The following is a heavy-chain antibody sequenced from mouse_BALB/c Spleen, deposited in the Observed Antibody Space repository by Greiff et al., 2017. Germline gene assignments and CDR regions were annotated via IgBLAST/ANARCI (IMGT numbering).Heavy chain of an antibody. J-gene: IGHJ4*01. CDR1: GFSLTGYG. D-gene: IGHD1-2*01. V-gene: IGHV2-6-7*01. Sequence: QVQLQQSGPGLVAPSQSLSITCTVSGFSLTGYGVNWVRQPPGKGLEWMGMIWGDGSTDYNSAQISGMIISKDNSKGHVFLKMNSLRTDDTAWYYCARDQGYYGYPYYYAMDYWGQGTSVTVSS. CDR3: ARDQGYYGYPYYYAMDY. CDR2: IWGDGST.